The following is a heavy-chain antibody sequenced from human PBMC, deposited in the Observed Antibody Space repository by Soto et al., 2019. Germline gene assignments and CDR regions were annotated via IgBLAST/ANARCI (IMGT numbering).Heavy chain of an antibody. CDR1: GYTLTELS. CDR2: FDPEDGET. CDR3: ATGIYDFWSGSHGMDV. J-gene: IGHJ6*02. Sequence: ASVKVSCKVSGYTLTELSMHWVRQAPGKGLEWMGGFDPEDGETIYAQKFQGRVTMTEDTSTDTAYMELSSLRSEDTAVYYCATGIYDFWSGSHGMDVWGQGTTVTVSS. D-gene: IGHD3-3*01. V-gene: IGHV1-24*01.